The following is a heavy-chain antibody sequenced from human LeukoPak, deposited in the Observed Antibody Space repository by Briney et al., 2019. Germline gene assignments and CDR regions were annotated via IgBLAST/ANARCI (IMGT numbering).Heavy chain of an antibody. Sequence: GGSLRLSCAASGFAFSDFWMSWVRQAPGKGLPWVANIRHDGNAKNYVPSVRGRFTISRDNAKNSLYLQMISLTAEDTAVYYCATSHDSAGNDWGQGTLVTVSS. CDR2: IRHDGNAK. CDR1: GFAFSDFW. J-gene: IGHJ4*02. CDR3: ATSHDSAGND. V-gene: IGHV3-7*01. D-gene: IGHD2-15*01.